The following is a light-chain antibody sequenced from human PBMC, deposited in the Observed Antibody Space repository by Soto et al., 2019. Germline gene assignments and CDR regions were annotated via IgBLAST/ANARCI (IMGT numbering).Light chain of an antibody. Sequence: EILMTQSPATLSVSPGERTTLDCRASQSVGSNLAWYQQKPGQAPRLLIYAASTRASGVPARFSGSGSGTEFTLTISSLQSEDFAVYYCQQYNNWPPTFGQGAKVDI. J-gene: IGKJ1*01. CDR3: QQYNNWPPT. CDR1: QSVGSN. V-gene: IGKV3-15*01. CDR2: AAS.